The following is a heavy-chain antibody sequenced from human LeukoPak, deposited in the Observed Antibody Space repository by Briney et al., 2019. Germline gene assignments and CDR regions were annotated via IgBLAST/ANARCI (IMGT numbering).Heavy chain of an antibody. CDR3: AGHRHLPSGNWFDP. Sequence: SETLSLTCAVYGGSFSGYYWSWIRQPPGKGLEWIGEINHSGSTNYNPSLKSRVTISVDTSKNQFSLKLSSVTAADTAVYYCAGHRHLPSGNWFDPWGQGTLVTVSS. J-gene: IGHJ5*02. V-gene: IGHV4-34*01. CDR2: INHSGST. D-gene: IGHD2-21*01. CDR1: GGSFSGYY.